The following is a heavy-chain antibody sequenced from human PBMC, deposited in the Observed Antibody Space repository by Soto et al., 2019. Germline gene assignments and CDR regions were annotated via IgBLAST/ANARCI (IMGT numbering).Heavy chain of an antibody. D-gene: IGHD1-1*01. CDR3: ARKQSGICSGIDY. CDR2: IDVSGYT. CDR1: GGSISAGGYY. J-gene: IGHJ4*02. Sequence: QVQLQESGPGLVKPSQTLSLTCPVSGGSISAGGYYWIWIRQYPGPGLEWLGYIDVSGYTFYNPFLQSLLTLSMDTSKNQFSLKLSDATADYTAVYFCARKQSGICSGIDYCGQGPLVTVSA. V-gene: IGHV4-31*01.